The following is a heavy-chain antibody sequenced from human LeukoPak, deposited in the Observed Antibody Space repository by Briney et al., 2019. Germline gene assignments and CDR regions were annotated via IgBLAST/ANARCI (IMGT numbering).Heavy chain of an antibody. D-gene: IGHD3-22*01. CDR1: GYTFTGYY. J-gene: IGHJ4*02. CDR2: INPNSGYT. V-gene: IGHV1-2*02. CDR3: AREEANTRIHFDY. Sequence: ASVKVSCKASGYTFTGYYIHWVRQAPGQGLEWMGYINPNSGYTNYAQKIQDRVTVTRDTSISTAYMELSRLRSDDTAAYYCAREEANTRIHFDYWGQGTLVTVSS.